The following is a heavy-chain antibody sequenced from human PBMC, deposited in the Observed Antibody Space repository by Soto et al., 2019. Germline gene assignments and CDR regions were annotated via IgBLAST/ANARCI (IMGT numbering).Heavy chain of an antibody. V-gene: IGHV3-23*01. D-gene: IGHD2-2*01. CDR3: AKANSFYFSRTSCYAYYFDY. J-gene: IGHJ4*02. CDR1: GFTFSNYA. Sequence: EVQLLESGGGLVQPGGSLRLSCAASGFTFSNYAMSWLRQAPGKGLEWVSSISGSGGSTYYVDSVKGRFTISRDNSKNTLYLQVISLRVEDTAVYYCAKANSFYFSRTSCYAYYFDYWGQGTLVTVSS. CDR2: ISGSGGST.